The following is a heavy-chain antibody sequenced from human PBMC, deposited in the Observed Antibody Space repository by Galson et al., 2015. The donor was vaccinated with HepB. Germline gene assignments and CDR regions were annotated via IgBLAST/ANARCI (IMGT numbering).Heavy chain of an antibody. CDR3: VRDLDIWGSQWDYFDH. D-gene: IGHD3-16*01. CDR1: GFFFSSYA. CDR2: ISFGCSNT. J-gene: IGHJ4*02. Sequence: SLRLSCAASGFFFSSYAMYWVRQAPGKGLEWVSAISFGCSNTYYADSVKGRFTISRDNSKNTLYLQMNSLRPEDTAVYYCVRDLDIWGSQWDYFDHWGQGTLVTVSS. V-gene: IGHV3-23*01.